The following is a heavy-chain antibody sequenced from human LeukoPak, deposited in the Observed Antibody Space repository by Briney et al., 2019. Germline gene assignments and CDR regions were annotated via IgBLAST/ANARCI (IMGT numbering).Heavy chain of an antibody. CDR1: GFTFSSYA. D-gene: IGHD1-26*01. CDR3: ARTEVGANDYFDY. Sequence: GGSLRLSCAASGFTFSSYAMSWVRQAPGKGLEWVSSISSSSSYIYYADSVKGRFTISRDNAKNSLYLQMNSLRAEDTAVYYCARTEVGANDYFDYWGQGTLVTVSS. V-gene: IGHV3-21*01. CDR2: ISSSSSYI. J-gene: IGHJ4*02.